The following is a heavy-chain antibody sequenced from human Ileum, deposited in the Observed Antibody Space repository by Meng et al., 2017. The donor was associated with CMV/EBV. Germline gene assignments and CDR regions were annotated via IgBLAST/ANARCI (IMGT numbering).Heavy chain of an antibody. V-gene: IGHV4-39*07. CDR2: MYYSGIA. CDR1: GAPISSGSHP. J-gene: IGHJ4*02. Sequence: QVPLQESGPGMVKPADTMSLTCTASGAPISSGSHPWAWFRQPPGKRLEWIGSMYYSGIADYNPSLKSRVTISLHATQKQFSLRLTSVTAADSAVYFCARDLTNKWFYYWGQGTLVTVSS. CDR3: ARDLTNKWFYY. D-gene: IGHD1-26*01.